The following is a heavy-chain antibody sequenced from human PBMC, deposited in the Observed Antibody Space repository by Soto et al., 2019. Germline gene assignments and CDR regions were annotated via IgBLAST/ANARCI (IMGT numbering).Heavy chain of an antibody. V-gene: IGHV1-2*02. CDR2: INPNSGGT. D-gene: IGHD6-13*01. J-gene: IGHJ6*02. Sequence: GASVKVSCKASGYTFTGYYMHWVRQAPGQGLEWMGWINPNSGGTNYAQKFQGRVTMTRDTSISTAYMELSRLRSDDTAVYYCAREGGSSWYQYYYYYYGMDGWGQGTTVTVSS. CDR1: GYTFTGYY. CDR3: AREGGSSWYQYYYYYYGMDG.